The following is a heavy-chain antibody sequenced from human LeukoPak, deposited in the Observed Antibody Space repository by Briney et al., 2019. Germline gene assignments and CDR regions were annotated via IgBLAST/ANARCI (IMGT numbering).Heavy chain of an antibody. D-gene: IGHD1-26*01. J-gene: IGHJ4*02. V-gene: IGHV3-64*01. CDR1: GFTFSSYA. CDR3: ARRPDSGSYYVDF. Sequence: PGGTLRLSCAASGFTFSSYAMHWVRQVPGKGLEYVSAIRSNGVSTDSANSVKGRFTVSRDNSKNTLYLQMGSLRAEDMAVYYCARRPDSGSYYVDFWGQGTLVTVSS. CDR2: IRSNGVST.